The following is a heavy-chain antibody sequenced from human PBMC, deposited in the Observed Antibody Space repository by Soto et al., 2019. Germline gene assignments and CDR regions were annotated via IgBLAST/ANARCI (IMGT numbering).Heavy chain of an antibody. CDR3: AKGHSSSWYGRYYYYGMDV. CDR1: GFTFSSYG. Sequence: VESGGGVVQPGRSLRLSCAASGFTFSSYGMHWVRQAPGKGLEWVAVISYDGSNKYYADSVKGRFTISRDNSKNTLYLQMNSLRAEDTAVYYCAKGHSSSWYGRYYYYGMDVWGQGTTVTVSS. CDR2: ISYDGSNK. D-gene: IGHD6-13*01. V-gene: IGHV3-30*18. J-gene: IGHJ6*02.